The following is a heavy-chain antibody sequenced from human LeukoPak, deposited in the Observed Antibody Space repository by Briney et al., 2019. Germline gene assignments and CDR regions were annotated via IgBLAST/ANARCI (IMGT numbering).Heavy chain of an antibody. J-gene: IGHJ2*01. CDR3: ARQDSSSWRAYWYFDL. V-gene: IGHV5-10-1*01. CDR1: GYIITSYW. D-gene: IGHD6-13*01. CDR2: IDPSDSYT. Sequence: GASLKISYTGSGYIITSYWISGLRQMPGKGLEWMGRIDPSDSYTNYSPSSQGHVTISADKSISTAYLQWSSLKASDTAMYYCARQDSSSWRAYWYFDLWGRGTLVTVSS.